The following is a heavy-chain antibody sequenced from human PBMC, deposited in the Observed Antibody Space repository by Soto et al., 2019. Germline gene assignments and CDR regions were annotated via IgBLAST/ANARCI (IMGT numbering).Heavy chain of an antibody. J-gene: IGHJ4*02. Sequence: GASLKISCKGAGYSFTSYWIGWVRQMPGKGLEWMGIIYPGDSDTRYSPFFQGQVTISADKSISTAYLQWSSLKASDTAMYYCARHSYYYDSSGYYSDYWGQGTLVTVSS. CDR1: GYSFTSYW. D-gene: IGHD3-22*01. CDR2: IYPGDSDT. V-gene: IGHV5-51*01. CDR3: ARHSYYYDSSGYYSDY.